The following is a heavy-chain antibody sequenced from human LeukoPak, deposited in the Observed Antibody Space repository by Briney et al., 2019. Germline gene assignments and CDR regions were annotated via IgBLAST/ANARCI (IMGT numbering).Heavy chain of an antibody. D-gene: IGHD3-10*01. CDR2: IKQDGSEK. Sequence: GGSLRLSCAASGFTFSSYWMSWVRQAPGKGLEWVANIKQDGSEKYHVDPVKGRFTISRDNAKNSLYLQMNSLRAEDTAVYYCARDNSSTSESMIRGYFDYWGQGALVAVSS. CDR1: GFTFSSYW. V-gene: IGHV3-7*01. J-gene: IGHJ4*02. CDR3: ARDNSSTSESMIRGYFDY.